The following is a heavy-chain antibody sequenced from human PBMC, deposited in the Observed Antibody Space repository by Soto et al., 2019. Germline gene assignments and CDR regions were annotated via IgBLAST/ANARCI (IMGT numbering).Heavy chain of an antibody. CDR1: GGSFSGYY. V-gene: IGHV4-34*01. Sequence: SETLSLTCAVYGGSFSGYYWSWIRQPPGKGLEWIGEINHSGSTNYNPSLKSRVTISVDTSKNQFSLKLSSVTAADTAVYYCARFVQWELLRRKNYYGMDVWGQGTTVTVYS. D-gene: IGHD1-26*01. CDR3: ARFVQWELLRRKNYYGMDV. CDR2: INHSGST. J-gene: IGHJ6*02.